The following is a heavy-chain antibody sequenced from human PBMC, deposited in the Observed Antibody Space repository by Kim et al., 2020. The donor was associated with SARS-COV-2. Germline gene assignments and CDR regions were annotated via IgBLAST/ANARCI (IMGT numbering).Heavy chain of an antibody. D-gene: IGHD6-19*01. Sequence: SETLSLTCAVYGGSFSGYYWSWIRQPPGKGLEWIGEINHSGSTNYNPSLKSRVTISVDTSKNQFSLKLSSVTAADTAVYYCARPRSRRGLSGWYDYYGMDVWGQGTTVTVSS. CDR2: INHSGST. J-gene: IGHJ6*02. CDR1: GGSFSGYY. V-gene: IGHV4-34*01. CDR3: ARPRSRRGLSGWYDYYGMDV.